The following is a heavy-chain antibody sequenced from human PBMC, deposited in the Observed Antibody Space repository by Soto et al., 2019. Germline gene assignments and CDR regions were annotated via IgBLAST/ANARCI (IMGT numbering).Heavy chain of an antibody. CDR2: IYYSGST. Sequence: QVQLQESGPGLVKPSQTLSLTCTVSGGPISSGGYYWSWIRQHPGKGLEWIGYIYYSGSTYYNPSLKSRVTISVDTSKNQFSLKLSSVTAADTAVYYCARVWAVVVPAAIGYYFDYWGQGTLVTVSS. CDR1: GGPISSGGYY. D-gene: IGHD2-2*02. CDR3: ARVWAVVVPAAIGYYFDY. V-gene: IGHV4-31*03. J-gene: IGHJ4*02.